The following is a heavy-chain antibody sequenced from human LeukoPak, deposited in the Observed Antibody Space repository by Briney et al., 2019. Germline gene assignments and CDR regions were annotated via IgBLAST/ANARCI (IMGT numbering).Heavy chain of an antibody. CDR3: VKYHYKGDSANWYIFHY. CDR2: LSANGGST. J-gene: IGHJ4*02. Sequence: GALRLSCSASWLIISDYAMHWGRPAPREGLEFVSALSANGGSTYYADSVKSTFTISRDTSTNPLYLPLSSPEADDTPHDHLVKYHYKGDSANWYIFHYWGQGTLVTVSS. D-gene: IGHD1/OR15-1a*01. V-gene: IGHV3-64D*06. CDR1: WLIISDYA.